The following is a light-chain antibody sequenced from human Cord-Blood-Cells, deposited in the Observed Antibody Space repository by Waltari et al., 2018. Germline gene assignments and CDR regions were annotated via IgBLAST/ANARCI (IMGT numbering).Light chain of an antibody. J-gene: IGLJ1*01. V-gene: IGLV1-47*01. CDR2: GNN. Sequence: QSVLTQPPSASGTPGQRVTISCSGSSSNIGSNYVYWYQQLPGTAPTLLIYGNNQRPSGVPDRFSGSKSGTSASLAISGLRSEDEADYYCAAWDDSLSGYVFGTGTKVTVL. CDR1: SSNIGSNY. CDR3: AAWDDSLSGYV.